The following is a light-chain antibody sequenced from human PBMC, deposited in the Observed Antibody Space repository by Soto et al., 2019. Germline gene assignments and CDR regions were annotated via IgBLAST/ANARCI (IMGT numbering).Light chain of an antibody. Sequence: EIVMTQSPATLSVSPGERATLSCRASQSVTNNNLAWYQQKPGQSPRLLMYGVSNRATGIPARFSGSGSGTEFTLTISSLKSEDVAVYYCQQHSSWPLTFGGGTKVEMK. CDR2: GVS. J-gene: IGKJ4*01. CDR3: QQHSSWPLT. V-gene: IGKV3-15*01. CDR1: QSVTNNN.